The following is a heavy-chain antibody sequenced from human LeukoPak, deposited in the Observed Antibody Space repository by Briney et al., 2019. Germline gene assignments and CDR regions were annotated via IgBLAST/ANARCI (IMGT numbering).Heavy chain of an antibody. Sequence: GGSLRLSSAASGFTFSYYAMGWVRQAPGKGLEWVSGISGSNNAYYTDSVKGRFTISRDNSKNTLYLQMNTLRAEDTAVYYCAKGVRYLDWWILDYWGQGTLVPVSS. J-gene: IGHJ4*02. CDR2: ISGSNNA. D-gene: IGHD3-9*01. CDR1: GFTFSYYA. V-gene: IGHV3-23*01. CDR3: AKGVRYLDWWILDY.